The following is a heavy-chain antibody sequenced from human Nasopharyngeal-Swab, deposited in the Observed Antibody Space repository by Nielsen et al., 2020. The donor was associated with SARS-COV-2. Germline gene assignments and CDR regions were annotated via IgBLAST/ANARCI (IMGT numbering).Heavy chain of an antibody. D-gene: IGHD3-3*01. CDR1: GGSFSGYY. V-gene: IGHV4-34*01. J-gene: IGHJ6*02. CDR3: ARGSSRFLEWLLQGPYYYYGMDV. CDR2: INHSGST. Sequence: SETLSLTCAVYGGSFSGYYCSWIRQPPGKGLEWIGEINHSGSTNYNPSLKSRVTISVDTSKNQFSLKLSSVTAADTAVYYCARGSSRFLEWLLQGPYYYYGMDVWGQGTTVTVSS.